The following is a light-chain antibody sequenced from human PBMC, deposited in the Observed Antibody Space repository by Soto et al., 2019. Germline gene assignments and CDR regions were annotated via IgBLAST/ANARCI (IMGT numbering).Light chain of an antibody. J-gene: IGKJ4*01. CDR2: DAS. CDR3: QQRDDWYSVT. V-gene: IGKV3-11*01. Sequence: EIVLTQSPGNLSLSPGDRATLSCRASQSLGNYLAWYQQKPGQAPRLLIYDASNRAHDIPVRFSGSGSGTDFTPTISSLEPEDFAVYYCQQRDDWYSVTFGGGTRVEIK. CDR1: QSLGNY.